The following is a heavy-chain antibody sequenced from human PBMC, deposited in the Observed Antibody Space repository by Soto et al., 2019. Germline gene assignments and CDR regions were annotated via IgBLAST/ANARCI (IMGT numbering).Heavy chain of an antibody. CDR1: GGSISSGGYY. J-gene: IGHJ6*02. Sequence: QVQLQESGPGLVKPSQTLSLTCTVSGGSISSGGYYWSWIRQHPGKGLEWIGYIYYSGSTYYNPSLKSRVTLSVDTSKNQSSLKLSSVTAADTAVYYCARDRGDSTVTTAFGMDVWGQGTTVTVSS. V-gene: IGHV4-31*03. CDR2: IYYSGST. D-gene: IGHD4-4*01. CDR3: ARDRGDSTVTTAFGMDV.